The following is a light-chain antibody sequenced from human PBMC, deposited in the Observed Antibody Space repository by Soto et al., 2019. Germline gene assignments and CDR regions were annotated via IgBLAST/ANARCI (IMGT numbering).Light chain of an antibody. V-gene: IGKV3-20*01. CDR1: QSVSSSY. CDR3: QQYGSSPQRT. Sequence: EIVLTQSPGTLSLSPGEGATLSCRASQSVSSSYLAWYQQKPGQAPRLLIYGASSRATGIPDRFSGSGSGTDFTLTISRLEPEDFAVYYCQQYGSSPQRTFGQGTKGISN. J-gene: IGKJ1*01. CDR2: GAS.